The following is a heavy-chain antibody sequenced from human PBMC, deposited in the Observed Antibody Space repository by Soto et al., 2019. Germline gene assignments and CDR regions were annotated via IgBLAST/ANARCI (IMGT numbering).Heavy chain of an antibody. D-gene: IGHD3-3*01. V-gene: IGHV1-69*12. J-gene: IGHJ5*02. CDR3: AREGEPRNAVWSGPLGGGWFDP. CDR2: IVPMFGTA. CDR1: GGTFGNSA. Sequence: QVQLVQSGAEVKKPGSSVNVSCKTSGGTFGNSAVTWVRQAPGQGLEWMGGIVPMFGTANYAQKFQGRLTITADEATSTADMELSSLTSDGTAVDYWAREGEPRNAVWSGPLGGGWFDPWGQGTLVTVSS.